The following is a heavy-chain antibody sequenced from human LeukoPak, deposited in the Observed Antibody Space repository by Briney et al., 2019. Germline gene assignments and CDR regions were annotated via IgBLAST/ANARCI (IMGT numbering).Heavy chain of an antibody. J-gene: IGHJ3*02. CDR2: IGSSGGSR. Sequence: GGSLRLSCAATGFTFSSYSMNWVRQAPGKVLEWVSYIGSSGGSRYYADSVKGRFTTSRDNAKNSLYLQMNSLRAEDTAVYYCAREDGDAFDIWGKGTMVTVSS. CDR3: AREDGDAFDI. D-gene: IGHD5-24*01. V-gene: IGHV3-48*04. CDR1: GFTFSSYS.